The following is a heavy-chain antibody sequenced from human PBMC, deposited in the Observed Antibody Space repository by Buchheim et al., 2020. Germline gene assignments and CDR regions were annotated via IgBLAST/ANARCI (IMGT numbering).Heavy chain of an antibody. J-gene: IGHJ6*02. CDR2: IKQDGSMK. CDR3: ARDSTYGLSV. CDR1: GFSLSVYW. Sequence: DVQLAESGGGLVQPGGSLRLSCAASGFSLSVYWMTWVRQAPGKGLAWVANIKQDGSMKYSVESVKGRFTISRDNAENSLYLPMNSLRVEDTAVYYCARDSTYGLSVWGQGT. V-gene: IGHV3-7*01.